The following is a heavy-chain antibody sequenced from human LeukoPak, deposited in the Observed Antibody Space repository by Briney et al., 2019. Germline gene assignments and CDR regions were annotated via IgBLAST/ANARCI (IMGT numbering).Heavy chain of an antibody. J-gene: IGHJ3*01. CDR2: ISGTGGRS. D-gene: IGHD3-10*01. Sequence: GGSLRLSCAASGFTFRSYAMTWARQAPGKGLEWVSTISGTGGRSFYADSVKGRFTISRDNSDNTLYLQMNSLRAEDTAVYYCAKGWGDDAFDVWGQGTMVTVSS. CDR1: GFTFRSYA. CDR3: AKGWGDDAFDV. V-gene: IGHV3-23*01.